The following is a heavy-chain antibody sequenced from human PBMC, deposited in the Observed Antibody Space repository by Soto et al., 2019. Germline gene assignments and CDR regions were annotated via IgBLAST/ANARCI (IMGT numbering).Heavy chain of an antibody. CDR3: TSSGGPSAINAFDF. CDR1: GFSFSSHW. D-gene: IGHD2-2*01. CDR2: INSDGSDT. J-gene: IGHJ3*01. Sequence: DVQLVESGGGSAQPGGSLTLSCEASGFSFSSHWMHWVRQAPGRGLMWVSRINSDGSDTMYAASVKGRFTISRDNAKNTVSLQMNGLRAEDTGLYYCTSSGGPSAINAFDFWGQGAMVTVSS. V-gene: IGHV3-74*03.